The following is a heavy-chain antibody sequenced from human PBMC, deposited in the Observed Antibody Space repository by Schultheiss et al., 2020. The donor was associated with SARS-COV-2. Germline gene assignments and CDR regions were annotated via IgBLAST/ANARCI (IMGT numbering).Heavy chain of an antibody. V-gene: IGHV3-9*01. CDR2: ISWNSGSI. CDR3: AKCAGGDSQFDY. CDR1: GFTFDDYA. J-gene: IGHJ4*02. D-gene: IGHD2-21*01. Sequence: GGSLRLSCAASGFTFDDYAMHWVRQAPGKGLEWVSGISWNSGSIGYADSVKGRFTISRDNAKNSLYLQMNSLRAEDTALYYCAKCAGGDSQFDYWGQGTLVTVSS.